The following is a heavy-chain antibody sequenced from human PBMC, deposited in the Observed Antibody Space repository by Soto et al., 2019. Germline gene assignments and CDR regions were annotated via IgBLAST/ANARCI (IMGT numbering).Heavy chain of an antibody. J-gene: IGHJ6*02. CDR3: AREPSEGATNMGYGMDV. V-gene: IGHV1-2*02. D-gene: IGHD1-26*01. CDR2: INPNSGGT. CDR1: GYTFTGYY. Sequence: GASVKVSCKASGYTFTGYYMHWVRQAPGQGLEWMGWINPNSGGTNYAQKFQGRVTMTRDTSISTAYMELSRLRSDDTAVYYCAREPSEGATNMGYGMDVWGQGTTVTVSS.